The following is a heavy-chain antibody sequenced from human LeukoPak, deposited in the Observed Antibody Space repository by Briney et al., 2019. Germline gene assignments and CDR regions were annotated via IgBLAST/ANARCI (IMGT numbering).Heavy chain of an antibody. CDR1: GFTFSTYW. V-gene: IGHV3-7*03. D-gene: IGHD7-27*01. CDR2: MNLDGSEK. J-gene: IGHJ6*02. Sequence: GGSLRLSCVASGFTFSTYWMTWVRQAPGKGPEWVANMNLDGSEKFYVDSVKGRFTISRDNSKNTLYLQMNSLRAEDTAVYYCASMTLTGTYYYYYGMDVWGQGTTVTVSS. CDR3: ASMTLTGTYYYYYGMDV.